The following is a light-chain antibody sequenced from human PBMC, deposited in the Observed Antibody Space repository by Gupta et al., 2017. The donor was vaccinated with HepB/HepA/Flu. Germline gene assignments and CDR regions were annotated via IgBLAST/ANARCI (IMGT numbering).Light chain of an antibody. CDR2: SNS. Sequence: QSVLTQPPSASGTPGQTVTLSCSGSRSNIGSNAVNWYQHLPGTAPKLLIYSNSQRPSGVPDRFSGSRSGTSASLAISGLQSEDEADYYCAAWDDSLNGWVFGGGTKLTVL. J-gene: IGLJ3*02. CDR3: AAWDDSLNGWV. V-gene: IGLV1-44*01. CDR1: RSNIGSNA.